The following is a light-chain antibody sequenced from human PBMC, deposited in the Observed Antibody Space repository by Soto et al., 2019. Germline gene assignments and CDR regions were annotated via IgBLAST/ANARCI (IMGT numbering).Light chain of an antibody. CDR3: SSFTPSNTHV. J-gene: IGLJ1*01. CDR1: SSDVGRYIY. CDR2: AVT. Sequence: QSALTQPASVSGSLGQSITISCTGTSSDVGRYIYVSWFQQRPGKAPKLVISAVTNRPSGVSDRFSGSKSGNTASLTISGLQAEDEAHDYCSSFTPSNTHVFGSGTKRTVL. V-gene: IGLV2-14*03.